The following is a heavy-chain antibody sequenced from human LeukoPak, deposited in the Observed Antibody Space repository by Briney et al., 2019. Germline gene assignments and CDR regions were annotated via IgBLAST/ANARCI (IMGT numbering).Heavy chain of an antibody. Sequence: GGSLRLSCAASGFTFSSYAMHWVRQAPGKGLEWVAVISYDGSNKYYADSVKGRFTISRDNSKNTLYLQMNSLRAEDTAAYYCARDPCYYDSSGYYHGGYYFDYWGQGTLVTVSS. D-gene: IGHD3-22*01. V-gene: IGHV3-30-3*01. CDR1: GFTFSSYA. CDR2: ISYDGSNK. J-gene: IGHJ4*02. CDR3: ARDPCYYDSSGYYHGGYYFDY.